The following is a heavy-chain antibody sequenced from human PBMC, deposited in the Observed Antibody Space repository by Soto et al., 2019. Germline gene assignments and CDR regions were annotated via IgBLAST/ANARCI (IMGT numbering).Heavy chain of an antibody. V-gene: IGHV4-34*01. Sequence: QVQLQQWGAGLLKPSETLSLTCAVYGGSFSGYYWSWIRQPPGKGLEWIGEINHSGSTNYNPSLKSRVTISVDTSKNQFSLKLSSVTAADTAVYYCARGQVIVVVPAAMGTSDHDNWFDPWGQGTLVTVSS. CDR3: ARGQVIVVVPAAMGTSDHDNWFDP. D-gene: IGHD2-2*01. J-gene: IGHJ5*02. CDR2: INHSGST. CDR1: GGSFSGYY.